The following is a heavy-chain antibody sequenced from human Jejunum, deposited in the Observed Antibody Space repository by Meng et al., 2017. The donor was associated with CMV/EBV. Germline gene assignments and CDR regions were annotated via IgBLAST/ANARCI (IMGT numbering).Heavy chain of an antibody. CDR3: ARVPPSGNYRFDY. CDR2: IDYSGTT. CDR1: RASLINSRHF. J-gene: IGHJ4*02. Sequence: QADGLGLCQPWETLSRPCTFSRASLINSRHFWGWIRPPPGKGLAWIANIDYSGTTYYNPSLKSRVTISRDTSKNQFSLKLNSVTAADTAVYYCARVPPSGNYRFDYWGQGTLVTVSS. V-gene: IGHV4-39*07. D-gene: IGHD6-19*01.